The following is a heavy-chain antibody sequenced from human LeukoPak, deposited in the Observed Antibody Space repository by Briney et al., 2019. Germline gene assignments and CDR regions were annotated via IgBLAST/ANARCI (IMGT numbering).Heavy chain of an antibody. D-gene: IGHD2-2*03. J-gene: IGHJ3*02. Sequence: SETLSLTCTVSGGSISSNSYYWGWIRQPPGQGLEWIATFYYSGSTFYNPSLKSRVSISLDTSKNQFSLNLSSVTAADTAVYYCASGYCAGTSCCRGEFDAFDIWGQGTMVTVSS. CDR2: FYYSGST. V-gene: IGHV4-39*01. CDR3: ASGYCAGTSCCRGEFDAFDI. CDR1: GGSISSNSYY.